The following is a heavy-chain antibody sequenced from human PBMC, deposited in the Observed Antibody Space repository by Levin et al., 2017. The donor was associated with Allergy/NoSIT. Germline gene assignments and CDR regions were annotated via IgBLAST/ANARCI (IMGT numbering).Heavy chain of an antibody. D-gene: IGHD6-19*01. V-gene: IGHV3-9*01. J-gene: IGHJ3*02. CDR2: ISWNSGSI. CDR1: GFTFDDYA. CDR3: AKDVRVAVAGKAFDI. Sequence: SLKISCAASGFTFDDYAMHWVRQAPGKGLEWVSGISWNSGSIGYADSVKGRFTISRDNAKNSLYLQMNSLRAEDTALYYCAKDVRVAVAGKAFDIWGQGTMVTVSS.